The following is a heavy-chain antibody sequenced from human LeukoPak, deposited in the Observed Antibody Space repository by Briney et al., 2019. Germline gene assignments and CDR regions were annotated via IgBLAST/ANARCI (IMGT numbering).Heavy chain of an antibody. CDR1: GGTFSSYA. J-gene: IGHJ6*02. Sequence: SVKVSCKASGGTFSSYAISWVRQAPGQGLEWMGGIIPIFGTANYAQKFQGRVTITADESTSTAYMELSSLRSEDTAVYYCAALGYYDFWSGSQNYYYYGMDVWGQGTTVTVSS. V-gene: IGHV1-69*01. CDR2: IIPIFGTA. CDR3: AALGYYDFWSGSQNYYYYGMDV. D-gene: IGHD3-3*01.